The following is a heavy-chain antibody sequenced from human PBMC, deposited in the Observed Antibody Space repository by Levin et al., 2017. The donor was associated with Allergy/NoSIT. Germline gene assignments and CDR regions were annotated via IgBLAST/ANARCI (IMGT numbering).Heavy chain of an antibody. V-gene: IGHV3-64*01. CDR1: GFTFSSYA. CDR3: ARGEECSRTSCYVGWYYQH. CDR2: IFSNGRST. Sequence: GGSLRLSCAASGFTFSSYAMHWVRQAPGKGLEFVSAIFSNGRSTFYANSVKGRFTISRDNSKNTLYLQMGSLRAEDMAVYYCARGEECSRTSCYVGWYYQHWGQGTLVTVSS. D-gene: IGHD2-2*01. J-gene: IGHJ1*01.